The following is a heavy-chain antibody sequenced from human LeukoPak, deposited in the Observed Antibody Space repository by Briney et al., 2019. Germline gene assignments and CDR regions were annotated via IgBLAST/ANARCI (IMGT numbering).Heavy chain of an antibody. Sequence: GGSLRLSCAASGFTFSSYSMNWVRRAPGKGLEWVSYISSSSSTRSYADSVKGRFTISRDNAKNSLYLQMNSLRDEDTAVYYCARGGAPRYYFDYWGQGTLVTVSS. CDR2: ISSSSSTR. CDR3: ARGGAPRYYFDY. J-gene: IGHJ4*02. D-gene: IGHD1-26*01. V-gene: IGHV3-48*02. CDR1: GFTFSSYS.